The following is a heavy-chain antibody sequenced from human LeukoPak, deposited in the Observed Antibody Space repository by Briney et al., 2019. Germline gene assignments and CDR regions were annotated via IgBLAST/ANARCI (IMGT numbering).Heavy chain of an antibody. J-gene: IGHJ4*02. D-gene: IGHD3-10*01. Sequence: GGSLRLSCISPGLSFSTFWMNWVRQAPGKGLEWVANISPDGSTERSVDSVKGRITVSRDNAKNVLYLQMSSLRAEDTAVYYCAAWSGAAWYGGNYWGQGTLVTVSS. CDR2: ISPDGSTE. CDR3: AAWSGAAWYGGNY. V-gene: IGHV3-7*03. CDR1: GLSFSTFW.